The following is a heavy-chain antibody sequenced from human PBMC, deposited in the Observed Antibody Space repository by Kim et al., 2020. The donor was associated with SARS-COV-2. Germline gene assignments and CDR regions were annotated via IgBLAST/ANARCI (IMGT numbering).Heavy chain of an antibody. CDR3: ALSDWFDP. J-gene: IGHJ5*02. CDR2: GANT. V-gene: IGHV3-74*01. Sequence: GANTNYADSVKGRFTLSRDDAKNTLDLQMNNRKGEDTAVYYCALSDWFDPWGEGILVTVAS.